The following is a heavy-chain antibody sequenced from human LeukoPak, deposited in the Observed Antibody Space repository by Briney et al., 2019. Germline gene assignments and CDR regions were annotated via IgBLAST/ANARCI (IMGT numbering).Heavy chain of an antibody. J-gene: IGHJ5*02. Sequence: SETLSLTCAVYGGSFSGYYWSWIRQPPXXGLEWIGYIYYSGSTYYNPSLKSRVTISVDTSKNQFSLKLSSVTAADTAVYYCARGFHYDFWSFSWFDPWGQGTLVTVSS. CDR2: IYYSGST. D-gene: IGHD3-3*01. CDR3: ARGFHYDFWSFSWFDP. V-gene: IGHV4-34*09. CDR1: GGSFSGYY.